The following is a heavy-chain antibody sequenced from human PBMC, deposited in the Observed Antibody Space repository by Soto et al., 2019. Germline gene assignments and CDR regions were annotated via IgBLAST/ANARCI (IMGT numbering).Heavy chain of an antibody. V-gene: IGHV1-18*01. D-gene: IGHD3-10*01. CDR3: ARDQYYYSMGSYVF. J-gene: IGHJ6*01. CDR1: GYTFSSYG. Sequence: QVQLVQSGDDVKKPGASVRVSCEASGYTFSSYGIAWVRQAPGQGLEWMGWISAYNGNTNYPQKFQGRVSITTDTSTSTSYMELRSLSSDDTAVYYCARDQYYYSMGSYVFWGRGTTVTVSS. CDR2: ISAYNGNT.